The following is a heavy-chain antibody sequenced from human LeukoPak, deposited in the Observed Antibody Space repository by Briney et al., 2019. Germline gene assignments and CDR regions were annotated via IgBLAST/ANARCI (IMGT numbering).Heavy chain of an antibody. CDR3: ARPTRGTLRFTVLDY. CDR1: GFTFKSYA. Sequence: GGSLRLSCSASGFTFKSYAMHWVRQAPGKGLEWVATISHDGKSKNYADSVKGRFTISRDNSKNTLFLQMNSLRTADTAVYYCARPTRGTLRFTVLDYWGQGTLVTVSS. D-gene: IGHD4-17*01. J-gene: IGHJ4*02. CDR2: ISHDGKSK. V-gene: IGHV3-30*04.